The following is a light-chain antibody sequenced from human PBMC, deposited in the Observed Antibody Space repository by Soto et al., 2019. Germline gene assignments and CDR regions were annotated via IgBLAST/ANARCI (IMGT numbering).Light chain of an antibody. CDR1: QSLLHSDGKTY. Sequence: DIVLTQTPLFLSVTPGQPASISCRSTQSLLHSDGKTYFYWFLQKAGQPPQLLIYEVSNRFSGVSDRLSGSGSGTDFTLKISRVEADDVGIYYCMQSIKLPYPFGQGTKLEIK. J-gene: IGKJ2*01. CDR3: MQSIKLPYP. CDR2: EVS. V-gene: IGKV2D-29*01.